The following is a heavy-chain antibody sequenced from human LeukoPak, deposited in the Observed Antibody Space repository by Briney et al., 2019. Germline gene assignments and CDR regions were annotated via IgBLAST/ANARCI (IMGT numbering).Heavy chain of an antibody. J-gene: IGHJ5*02. CDR3: VRAHHPGGWFDP. D-gene: IGHD3-10*01. CDR1: GFTFSSYD. Sequence: PGGSLRLSCAASGFTFSSYDMNWVRQTPTKGLEWVSYISGSGRTISYADSVKGRFTISRDNAKNSLYLQMNSLTAEDTAVHYCVRAHHPGGWFDPWGQGTLVTVSS. V-gene: IGHV3-48*03. CDR2: ISGSGRTI.